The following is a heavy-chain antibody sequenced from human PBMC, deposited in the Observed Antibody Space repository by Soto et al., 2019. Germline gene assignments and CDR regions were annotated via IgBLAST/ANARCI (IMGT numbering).Heavy chain of an antibody. CDR1: GFMFTSSA. D-gene: IGHD3-3*01. J-gene: IGHJ4*02. Sequence: QMQVVQSGPEVKKPGTSVKVSCKTSGFMFTSSAVQWVRQARGQPLEWIGWLVVGSGNTHYAQHFQERVTLTRDMSTGTAYMELSSLRSEDTAVYYCAAVPVLRFLKWLPAYFDYWGQGTLVTVSS. CDR3: AAVPVLRFLKWLPAYFDY. CDR2: LVVGSGNT. V-gene: IGHV1-58*01.